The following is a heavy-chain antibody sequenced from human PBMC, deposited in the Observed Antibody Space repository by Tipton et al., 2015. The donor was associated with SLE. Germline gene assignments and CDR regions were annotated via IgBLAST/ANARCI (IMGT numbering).Heavy chain of an antibody. Sequence: SLTCTVSGGSISSHYWSWIRQPPGKGLEWIGYIYYSGSTNYNPSLKSRVTISVDTSKNQFSLKLSSVTAADTAVYYCASGGYSSVTDYWGQGTLVTVSS. CDR2: IYYSGST. CDR1: GGSISSHY. D-gene: IGHD6-19*01. J-gene: IGHJ4*02. V-gene: IGHV4-59*11. CDR3: ASGGYSSVTDY.